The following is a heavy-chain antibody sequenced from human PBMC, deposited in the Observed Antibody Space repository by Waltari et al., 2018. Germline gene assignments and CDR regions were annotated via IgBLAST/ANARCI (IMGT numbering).Heavy chain of an antibody. CDR2: IYHSGST. CDR3: ARGAEGKFDY. D-gene: IGHD3-10*01. J-gene: IGHJ4*02. V-gene: IGHV4-38-2*01. Sequence: QVQLQESGPGLVKPSETLSLTCAVSGYSISSGYYWGWIRQPPGKGLEWIGSIYHSGSTYYNPSLKSRVTISVDTSKNQFSLKLSSVTAADTAVYYCARGAEGKFDYWGQGTLVTVSS. CDR1: GYSISSGYY.